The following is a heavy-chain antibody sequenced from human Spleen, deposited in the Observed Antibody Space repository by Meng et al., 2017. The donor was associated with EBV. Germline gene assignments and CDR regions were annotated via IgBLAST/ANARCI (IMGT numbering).Heavy chain of an antibody. CDR1: GDSISSRNW. V-gene: IGHV4-4*02. D-gene: IGHD5-12*01. Sequence: VLLQGLGPGPVKPSGTLSLICAVSGDSISSRNWWSWVRQSPGKGLEWIGEIYPGGSTNYNPSLKSRVTISLDKSKNHFSLRLNSVTAADTAMYFCARVDPTSSKLFDPWGQGTLVTVSS. CDR3: ARVDPTSSKLFDP. J-gene: IGHJ5*02. CDR2: IYPGGST.